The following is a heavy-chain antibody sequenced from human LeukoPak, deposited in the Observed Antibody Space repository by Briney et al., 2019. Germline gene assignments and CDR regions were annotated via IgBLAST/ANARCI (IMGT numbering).Heavy chain of an antibody. D-gene: IGHD3-10*01. CDR1: GFTFGDYA. J-gene: IGHJ4*02. V-gene: IGHV3-49*04. CDR2: IRSKAYGGTT. Sequence: GGSLRLSCTASGFTFGDYAMSWVRQAPGKGLEWVGFIRSKAYGGTTEYAASVKGRFTISRDDSKSIAYLQMNSLKTEDTAVYYCTRGSNYYGSGSYYNWGQGTLVTVSS. CDR3: TRGSNYYGSGSYYN.